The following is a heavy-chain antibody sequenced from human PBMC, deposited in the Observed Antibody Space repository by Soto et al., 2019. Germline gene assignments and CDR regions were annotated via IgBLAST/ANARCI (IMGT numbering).Heavy chain of an antibody. D-gene: IGHD2-2*01. V-gene: IGHV3-23*01. J-gene: IGHJ5*02. Sequence: GGSLRLSCAASGFTFSSYAMSWVRQAPGKGLEWVSAISGSGGSTYYADSVKGRFTISRDNSKNTLYLQMNSLRAEDTAVYYCAKDQWWVVPAASNWFDPWGQGTLVTVSS. CDR2: ISGSGGST. CDR1: GFTFSSYA. CDR3: AKDQWWVVPAASNWFDP.